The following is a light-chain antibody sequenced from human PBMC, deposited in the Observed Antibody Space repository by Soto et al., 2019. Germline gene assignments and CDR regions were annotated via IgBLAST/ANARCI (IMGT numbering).Light chain of an antibody. Sequence: QAVVTQPASVSGSPGQSIAISCTGTSSDIGAYDYVSWYQQHPGKAPTLIIYDVNSRPSGVSNRFSGSKSGNAASLTISGLQAEDEADYFCTSYTTSRSYVFGTGTKVTVL. CDR3: TSYTTSRSYV. J-gene: IGLJ1*01. CDR2: DVN. CDR1: SSDIGAYDY. V-gene: IGLV2-14*03.